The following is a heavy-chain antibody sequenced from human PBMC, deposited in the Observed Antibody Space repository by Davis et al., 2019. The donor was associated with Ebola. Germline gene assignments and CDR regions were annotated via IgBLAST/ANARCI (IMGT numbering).Heavy chain of an antibody. CDR2: IYSSGTS. J-gene: IGHJ4*03. Sequence: MPSETLSLTCTVSGGSLSVYYWNWIRQSPEQGLEWIGYIYSSGTSNYNPSLGSRVTISVDTSKNQFSLKLTSVTAADTGVYYCARGQTVRALEYWGQGTLVAVS. CDR3: ARGQTVRALEY. CDR1: GGSLSVYY. D-gene: IGHD4-17*01. V-gene: IGHV4-59*01.